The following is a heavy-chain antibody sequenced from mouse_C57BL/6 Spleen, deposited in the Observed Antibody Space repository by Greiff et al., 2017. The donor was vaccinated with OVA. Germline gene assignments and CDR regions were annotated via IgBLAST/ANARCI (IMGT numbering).Heavy chain of an antibody. Sequence: EVKLEESGGGLVKPGGSLKLSCAASGFTFSDYGMHWVRQAPEKGLEWVAYISSGSSTIYYADTVKGRFTISRDNAKNTLFLQMTSLRSEDTAMYYCARSYYYGSIYFDYWGQGTTLTVSS. D-gene: IGHD1-1*01. V-gene: IGHV5-17*01. CDR1: GFTFSDYG. CDR2: ISSGSSTI. CDR3: ARSYYYGSIYFDY. J-gene: IGHJ2*01.